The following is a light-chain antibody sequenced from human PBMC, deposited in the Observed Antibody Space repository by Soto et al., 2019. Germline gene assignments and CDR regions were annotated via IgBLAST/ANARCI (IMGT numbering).Light chain of an antibody. V-gene: IGKV1-5*01. Sequence: DVQMTQAPSSLSASVGDRVTITCRASQSVRCWLDWYQHKPGKAPKLLIYDASSLQSGVTSTFSGSVSATEFTLTIISLQPDDFASYCWQQYNSYPYSFRQGPKLEIK. CDR2: DAS. J-gene: IGKJ2*01. CDR1: QSVRCW. CDR3: QQYNSYPYS.